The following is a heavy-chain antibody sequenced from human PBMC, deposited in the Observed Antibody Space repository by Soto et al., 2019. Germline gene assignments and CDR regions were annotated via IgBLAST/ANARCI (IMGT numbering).Heavy chain of an antibody. J-gene: IGHJ4*02. CDR3: TRRASSSFYHFDF. D-gene: IGHD2-2*01. Sequence: PGESLKISGHASGYSFTAYWITWVRQMPGKGLEWMATIDPSDSYVDYSPSFRGHVTFSVDRSITTVYLQWNSLKASDSAMYFCTRRASSSFYHFDFWGQGALVTVSS. V-gene: IGHV5-10-1*01. CDR1: GYSFTAYW. CDR2: IDPSDSYV.